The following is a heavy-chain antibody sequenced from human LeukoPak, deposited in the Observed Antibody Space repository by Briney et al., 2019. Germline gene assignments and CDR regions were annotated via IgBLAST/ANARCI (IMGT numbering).Heavy chain of an antibody. V-gene: IGHV3-23*01. D-gene: IGHD6-19*01. J-gene: IGHJ4*02. CDR1: GFTFTSHA. CDR3: ARGLLNGQWQAPVGY. CDR2: LSGNGANT. Sequence: PGGSLRLSCAASGFTFTSHAMTWVRQAPGKGLEWVSSLSGNGANTHYADSVKGRFTISRDNSKNTLYLQMNSLRAEDTAVYYCARGLLNGQWQAPVGYWGQGTLVTVSS.